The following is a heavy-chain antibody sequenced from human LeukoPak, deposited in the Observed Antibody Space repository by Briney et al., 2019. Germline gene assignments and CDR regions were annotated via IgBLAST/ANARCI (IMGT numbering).Heavy chain of an antibody. CDR2: ISSSSYI. CDR1: GFIFSSYS. J-gene: IGHJ4*02. V-gene: IGHV3-21*01. Sequence: GGSLRLSCAASGFIFSSYSMNWVRQAPGKGLEWVSSISSSSYIYYADSVKGRFTISRDNAKNSLYLQMNSLRAEDTAVYYCARCRTYYYDSSGYYYEGDFDYWGQGTLVTVSS. D-gene: IGHD3-22*01. CDR3: ARCRTYYYDSSGYYYEGDFDY.